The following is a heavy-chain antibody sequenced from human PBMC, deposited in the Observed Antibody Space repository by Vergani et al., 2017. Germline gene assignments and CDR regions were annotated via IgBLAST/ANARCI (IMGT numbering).Heavy chain of an antibody. CDR1: GFRVTTYY. CDR3: AKDLSNGGKGRGYFDY. J-gene: IGHJ4*02. D-gene: IGHD4-23*01. V-gene: IGHV3-66*01. CDR2: IKSDGRT. Sequence: VELLESGGGLAQPGGSLRVSCSASGFRVTTYYMSWVRQAPGKGLEWVSVIKSDGRTSYAESVRGRFTISRDNSKNTLYLQMNSLRAEDTAAYYCAKDLSNGGKGRGYFDYWGQGTLVTVSS.